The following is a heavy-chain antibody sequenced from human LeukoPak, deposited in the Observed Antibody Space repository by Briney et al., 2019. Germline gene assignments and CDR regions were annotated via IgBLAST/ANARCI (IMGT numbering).Heavy chain of an antibody. V-gene: IGHV1-69*05. J-gene: IGHJ4*02. Sequence: GSSVTVSCKASGGTFISYAISWVRQAPGQGLEWMGGIIPIFGTANYAQKFQGRVTITTDESTSTAYMELSSLRSEDTAVYYCARSRYCSSTSCSYFDYWGQGTLVTVSS. D-gene: IGHD2-2*01. CDR2: IIPIFGTA. CDR3: ARSRYCSSTSCSYFDY. CDR1: GGTFISYA.